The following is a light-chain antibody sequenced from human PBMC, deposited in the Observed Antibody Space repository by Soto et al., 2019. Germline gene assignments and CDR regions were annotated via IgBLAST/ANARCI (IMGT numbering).Light chain of an antibody. V-gene: IGKV3-20*01. J-gene: IGKJ5*01. CDR3: QQYGSSPYT. Sequence: IVMTQSPATLSLYPVQTATLSCGASQSVTSTYFAWYQQKPGQTPRLLIYGGTARATGIPDRFSGSGYGTEFTLTISRLEPEEFAVYYCQQYGSSPYTFGQGTRLEIK. CDR2: GGT. CDR1: QSVTSTY.